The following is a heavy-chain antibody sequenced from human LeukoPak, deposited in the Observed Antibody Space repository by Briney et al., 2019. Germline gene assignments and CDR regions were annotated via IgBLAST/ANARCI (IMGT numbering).Heavy chain of an antibody. CDR1: GFTFGSSA. J-gene: IGHJ4*02. Sequence: GGSLRLSCAASGFTFGSSAMSWVRQAPGKGPEWVSTFSRSGPDTYYADSVKGRFTIFRDNSKNTLYLQMNSLRAEDTAVYCAKGSLGSWYYFDYWGQGTLVTVSS. CDR2: FSRSGPDT. CDR3: AKGSLGSWYYFDY. V-gene: IGHV3-23*01. D-gene: IGHD6-13*01.